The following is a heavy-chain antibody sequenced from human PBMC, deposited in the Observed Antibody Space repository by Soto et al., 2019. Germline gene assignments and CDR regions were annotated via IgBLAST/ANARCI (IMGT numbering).Heavy chain of an antibody. J-gene: IGHJ6*02. Sequence: ASVKVSCKASGYTFTSYYMHWVRQAPGQGLEWMGIINPSGGSTSYAQKFQGRVTMTRDTSTSTVYMELSSLRSEDTAVYYCARDHLVVVPAAPRHYYYYGMDVWGQGTKVTVS. CDR1: GYTFTSYY. CDR3: ARDHLVVVPAAPRHYYYYGMDV. CDR2: INPSGGST. V-gene: IGHV1-46*01. D-gene: IGHD2-2*01.